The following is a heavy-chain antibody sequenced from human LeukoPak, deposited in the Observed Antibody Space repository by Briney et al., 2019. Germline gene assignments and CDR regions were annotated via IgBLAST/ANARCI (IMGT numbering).Heavy chain of an antibody. CDR1: GGSVSSGSYY. D-gene: IGHD1-26*01. CDR2: IYYSGST. CDR3: ARAEPSGSYGY. V-gene: IGHV4-31*03. Sequence: SETLSLTCTVSGGSVSSGSYYWSWIRQHPGKGLEWIGYIYYSGSTYYNPSLKSRVTISVDTSKNQFSLKLSSVTAADTAVYYCARAEPSGSYGYWGQGTLVTVSS. J-gene: IGHJ4*02.